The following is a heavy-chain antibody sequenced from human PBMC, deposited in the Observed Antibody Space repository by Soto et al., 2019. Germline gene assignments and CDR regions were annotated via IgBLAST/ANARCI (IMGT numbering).Heavy chain of an antibody. Sequence: ASVTVSCKSSGYTFTSYGISLVRQARGQGLEWMGWMSAYNGSTNYAQKHQGQVTMTTNPTPSTAYMERRSMKSYYTAVYYCARGATSRDHWGKGTLFTVSS. V-gene: IGHV1-18*01. J-gene: IGHJ4*01. CDR2: MSAYNGST. CDR1: GYTFTSYG. CDR3: ARGATSRDH. D-gene: IGHD5-12*01.